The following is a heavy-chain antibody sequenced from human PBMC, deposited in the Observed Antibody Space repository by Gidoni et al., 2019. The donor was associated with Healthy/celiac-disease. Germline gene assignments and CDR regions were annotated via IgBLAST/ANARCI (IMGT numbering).Heavy chain of an antibody. Sequence: EVQLVESGGGLVKQGRSLRLSCTDSGFIFGDYAMSWFRQDPGKGLEWVGFIRSKAYGGTTEYAASVKGIFTISRDDSKSIAYLQMNSLKTEDTAVYYCTRDRDDYVFDYWGQGTLVTVSS. V-gene: IGHV3-49*05. D-gene: IGHD4-17*01. CDR3: TRDRDDYVFDY. CDR1: GFIFGDYA. CDR2: IRSKAYGGTT. J-gene: IGHJ4*02.